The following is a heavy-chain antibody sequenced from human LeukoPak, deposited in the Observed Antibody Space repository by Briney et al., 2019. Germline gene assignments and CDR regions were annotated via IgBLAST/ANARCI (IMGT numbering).Heavy chain of an antibody. CDR2: IFHSGST. J-gene: IGHJ4*02. CDR1: GASISSYY. CDR3: ARGAPGGNDYGDY. V-gene: IGHV4-59*01. Sequence: SETLSLTCTVSGASISSYYWSWIRQPPGKGLEWFGYIFHSGSTNYNPSLKSRVTISVDTSKNQLSLKLSSVTAADTAVYYCARGAPGGNDYGDYWGQGTLVTVSS.